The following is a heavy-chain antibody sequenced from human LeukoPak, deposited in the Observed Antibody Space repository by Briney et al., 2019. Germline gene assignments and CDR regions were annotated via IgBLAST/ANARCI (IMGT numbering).Heavy chain of an antibody. D-gene: IGHD3-22*01. CDR1: GGSISSYY. Sequence: SETLSLTCTVSGGSISSYYWSWLRQPAGKGVEGIGRIYTSGRTNYKPSLTSRGNMSVDTSKYQFSLKLSSVTAADTAVYYCATLCGYYYDSSGYSGLDYWGQGTLVTVSS. V-gene: IGHV4-4*07. CDR2: IYTSGRT. J-gene: IGHJ4*02. CDR3: ATLCGYYYDSSGYSGLDY.